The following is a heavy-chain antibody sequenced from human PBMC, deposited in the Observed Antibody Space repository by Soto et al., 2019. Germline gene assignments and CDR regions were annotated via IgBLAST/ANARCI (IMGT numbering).Heavy chain of an antibody. CDR3: PKMGERGIAVAGANWFGP. D-gene: IGHD6-19*01. V-gene: IGHV3-23*01. J-gene: IGHJ5*02. CDR2: TTASGSTT. Sequence: EVQLLESGGGLVQPGGSLRLSCVVSGFDFSNYAMSWVRQAPGKGLEWVSTTTASGSTTYYADSVKGRFTISRDNSKNTLYLQLNSLRVDDTALYYCPKMGERGIAVAGANWFGPWGRGTLVTVSS. CDR1: GFDFSNYA.